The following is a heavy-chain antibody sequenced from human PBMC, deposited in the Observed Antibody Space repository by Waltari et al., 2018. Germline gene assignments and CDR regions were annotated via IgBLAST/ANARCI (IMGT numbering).Heavy chain of an antibody. CDR1: GFSFSTYA. J-gene: IGHJ4*02. Sequence: EVQLLESGGGLVQRGGSLRLSCAAPGFSFSTYAIPWVRPAPASGVGWVSVISRSGEITYYADSLKGRFTISRDNSKRTLYLEMNSLRAEDTAVYYCAKDHSGAHYYDNSGYYYFDYWGQGTLVTVSS. CDR3: AKDHSGAHYYDNSGYYYFDY. D-gene: IGHD3-22*01. CDR2: ISRSGEIT. V-gene: IGHV3-23*01.